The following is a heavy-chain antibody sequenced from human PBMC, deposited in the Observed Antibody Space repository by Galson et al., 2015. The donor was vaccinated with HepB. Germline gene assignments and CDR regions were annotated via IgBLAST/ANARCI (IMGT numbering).Heavy chain of an antibody. CDR3: ARDDDCTNGVCYFDAFDI. CDR1: GFTFSDYY. D-gene: IGHD2-8*01. Sequence: SLRLSCAASGFTFSDYYMSWIRQAPGKGLEWVPYISSSGSTIYYADSVKGRFTISRDNAKNSLYLQMNSLRAEDTAVYYCARDDDCTNGVCYFDAFDIWGQGTMVTVSS. V-gene: IGHV3-11*01. J-gene: IGHJ3*02. CDR2: ISSSGSTI.